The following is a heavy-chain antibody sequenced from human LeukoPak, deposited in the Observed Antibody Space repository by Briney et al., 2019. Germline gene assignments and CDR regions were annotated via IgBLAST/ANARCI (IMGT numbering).Heavy chain of an antibody. D-gene: IGHD4-17*01. J-gene: IGHJ4*02. CDR2: IHSADSNT. CDR1: GYSFTNYW. V-gene: IGHV5-51*01. CDR3: AGARHGDYRWDY. Sequence: GESLKISCKDSGYSFTNYWIGWVRQMPEKGLEWMGIIHSADSNTKYSPSFQGQVTISADKSISTAYLQWSGLKASDTAMYYCAGARHGDYRWDYWGQGTLVTVSS.